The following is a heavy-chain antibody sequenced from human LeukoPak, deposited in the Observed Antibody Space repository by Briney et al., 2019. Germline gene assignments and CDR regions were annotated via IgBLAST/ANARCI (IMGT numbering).Heavy chain of an antibody. CDR3: ARAAATGTVDY. CDR2: ISWNSGHI. Sequence: GGSLRLSCAASRFTFDDYAMHWVRQAPGKGLEWVSGISWNSGHIAYADSVKGRFTISRDNAKNSLYLQMNSLRAEDTALYYCARAAATGTVDYWGQGTLVTVSS. J-gene: IGHJ4*02. CDR1: RFTFDDYA. V-gene: IGHV3-9*01. D-gene: IGHD1-1*01.